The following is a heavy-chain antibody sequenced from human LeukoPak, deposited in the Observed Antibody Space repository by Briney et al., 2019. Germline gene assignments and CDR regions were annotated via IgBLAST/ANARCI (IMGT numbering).Heavy chain of an antibody. CDR1: GDSVSSNRAA. V-gene: IGHV6-1*01. CDR3: ARGPGYFQH. CDR2: TYYRSKWFS. Sequence: SGPTLVKPSQTLSLTCAISGDSVSSNRAAWNWIRQSPSRGLEWLGRTYYRSKWFSRYAVSVKSRITINADTSKNQFSLQLNSVTPDDTAVYYCARGPGYFQHWGQGTLVTVSS. J-gene: IGHJ1*01.